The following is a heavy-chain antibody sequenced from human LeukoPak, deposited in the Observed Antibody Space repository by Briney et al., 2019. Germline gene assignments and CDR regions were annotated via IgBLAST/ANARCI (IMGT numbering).Heavy chain of an antibody. Sequence: SSETLSLTCSVYGGSFSGYYCSWIRQPPGKGLELIGEINHSGSTNYNPSLKSRVTISVDTSKNQFSLKLSCVTAADTAVYYCARGGSGWYYTHFDYWGQGTLVTVSS. CDR1: GGSFSGYY. CDR2: INHSGST. CDR3: ARGGSGWYYTHFDY. V-gene: IGHV4-34*01. D-gene: IGHD6-19*01. J-gene: IGHJ4*02.